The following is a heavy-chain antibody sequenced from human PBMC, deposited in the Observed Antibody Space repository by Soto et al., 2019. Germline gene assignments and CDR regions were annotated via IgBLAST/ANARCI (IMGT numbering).Heavy chain of an antibody. V-gene: IGHV4-59*08. CDR1: GCSLSSYY. Sequence: SQTLCLTCTVSGCSLSSYYWSWIRQPPGKGLEWIGHIYYSGSTNYNPSLKSRVTISVDTSKNQFSLKLSSVTAADTAVYYCARQSFSSTSYDAWVSLYDSWGQGTLDIV. CDR2: IYYSGST. CDR3: ARQSFSSTSYDAWVSLYDS. J-gene: IGHJ5*02. D-gene: IGHD2-2*01.